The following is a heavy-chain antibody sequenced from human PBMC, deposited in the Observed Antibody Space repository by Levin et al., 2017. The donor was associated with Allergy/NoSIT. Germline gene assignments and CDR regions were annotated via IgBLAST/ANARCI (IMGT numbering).Heavy chain of an antibody. D-gene: IGHD6-19*01. Sequence: GSLRLSFTVSGGSLSSSYWTWIRQPAGKGLEWIGRMHTSGSTNYNPSLKSRVTMSVDTSKNQFSLRLRSVTAADTAVYYCAREGSSLLDYWGQGTLVTVSS. J-gene: IGHJ4*02. V-gene: IGHV4-4*07. CDR1: GGSLSSSY. CDR3: AREGSSLLDY. CDR2: MHTSGST.